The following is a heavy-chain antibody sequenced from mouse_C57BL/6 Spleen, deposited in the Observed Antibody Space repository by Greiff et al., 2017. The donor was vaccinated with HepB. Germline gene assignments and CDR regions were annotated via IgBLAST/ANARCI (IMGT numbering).Heavy chain of an antibody. CDR1: GYTFTSYT. D-gene: IGHD1-1*01. V-gene: IGHV1-4*01. CDR2: INPSSGYT. J-gene: IGHJ4*01. CDR3: ARKAPYGSSFYYAMDY. Sequence: VQLQESGAELARPGASVKMSCKASGYTFTSYTMHWVKQRPGQGLEWIGYINPSSGYTKYNQKFKDKATLTADKSSSTAYMQLSSLTSEDSAVYYCARKAPYGSSFYYAMDYWGQGTSVTVSS.